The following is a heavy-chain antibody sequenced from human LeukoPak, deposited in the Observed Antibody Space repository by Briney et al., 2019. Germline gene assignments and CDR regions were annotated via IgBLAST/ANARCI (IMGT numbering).Heavy chain of an antibody. J-gene: IGHJ4*02. CDR1: GSTFTSYW. Sequence: GESLQISCQGSGSTFTSYWIGWLRQLPGKGLEWMGIIYPGDSDTRYSPSFQGQVTIAAAKSISTAYLQWSSLKASDTAMYYCARHIGYSSGRAIDYWGQGTLVTVSS. CDR2: IYPGDSDT. D-gene: IGHD6-19*01. CDR3: ARHIGYSSGRAIDY. V-gene: IGHV5-51*01.